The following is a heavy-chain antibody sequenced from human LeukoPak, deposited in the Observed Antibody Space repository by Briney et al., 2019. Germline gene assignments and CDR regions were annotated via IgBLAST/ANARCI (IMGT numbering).Heavy chain of an antibody. V-gene: IGHV3-48*03. CDR1: GFTFSSYE. CDR2: ISSSGSTI. D-gene: IGHD5-24*01. Sequence: GGSLRLSCAASGFTFSSYEMNWVRQAPGKGLEWVSYISSSGSTIYYADPVKGRFTIARDNAKNSLYLHMNSLRAEDTAVYYCARSRAAGATITRWPYYFDYWGQGTLVTVSS. J-gene: IGHJ4*02. CDR3: ARSRAAGATITRWPYYFDY.